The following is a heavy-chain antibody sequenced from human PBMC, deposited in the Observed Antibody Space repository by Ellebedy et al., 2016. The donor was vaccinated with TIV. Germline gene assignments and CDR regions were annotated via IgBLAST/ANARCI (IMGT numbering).Heavy chain of an antibody. V-gene: IGHV3-23*01. J-gene: IGHJ4*02. Sequence: GESLKISCEASGFTFSSYALTWVRQAPGKGLEWVSSLSNNGEITYYAESVKGRFTISRDNSKDTLHLQMNSLRAEDTALYYCAKATGRVAATGPLIQFWSGIDYWGQGTLVTVSS. D-gene: IGHD2-15*01. CDR3: AKATGRVAATGPLIQFWSGIDY. CDR2: LSNNGEIT. CDR1: GFTFSSYA.